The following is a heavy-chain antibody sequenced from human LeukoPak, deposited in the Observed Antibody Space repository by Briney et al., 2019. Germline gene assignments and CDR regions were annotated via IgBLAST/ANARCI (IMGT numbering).Heavy chain of an antibody. J-gene: IGHJ4*02. CDR2: ISSSSSYI. V-gene: IGHV3-21*01. CDR3: ARDTSPLRFLEWLLALDY. D-gene: IGHD3-3*01. CDR1: GFTFSSYS. Sequence: GGPLRLSCAASGFTFSSYSMYWVRQAPGKGLEWVSSISSSSSYIYYADSVKGRFTISRDNAKNSLYLQMNSLRAEDTAVYYCARDTSPLRFLEWLLALDYWGQGTLVTVSS.